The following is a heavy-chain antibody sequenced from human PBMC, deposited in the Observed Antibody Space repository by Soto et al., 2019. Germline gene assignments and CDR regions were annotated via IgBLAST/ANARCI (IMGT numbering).Heavy chain of an antibody. J-gene: IGHJ5*02. CDR1: GGSISSGGYY. V-gene: IGHV4-31*03. CDR2: IYYSGSI. Sequence: TLSLTCTVSGGSISSGGYYWSWIRQHPGRGLEWIGYIYYSGSIYYNPSLKSRVTISVDTSKNQLALKLCSVTAADTAVYYCAVVVADTLGYWFDPWGQGTLVTVSS. CDR3: AVVVADTLGYWFDP. D-gene: IGHD2-15*01.